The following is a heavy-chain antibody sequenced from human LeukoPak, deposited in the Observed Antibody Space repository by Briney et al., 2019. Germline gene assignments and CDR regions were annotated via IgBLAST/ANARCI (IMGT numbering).Heavy chain of an antibody. D-gene: IGHD4-17*01. CDR1: GGTFSSYA. CDR2: IIPIFGTA. J-gene: IGHJ6*03. V-gene: IGHV1-69*05. CDR3: AREGATVTTYYYYYYMDV. Sequence: ASVKASCKASGGTFSSYAISWVRQAPGQGLEWMGRIIPIFGTANYAQKFQGRVTITTDESTSTAYMELSSLRSEDTAVYYCAREGATVTTYYYYYYMDVWGKGTTVTVSS.